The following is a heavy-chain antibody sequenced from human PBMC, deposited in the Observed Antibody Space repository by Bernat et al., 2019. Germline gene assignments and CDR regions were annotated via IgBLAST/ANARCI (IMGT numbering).Heavy chain of an antibody. J-gene: IGHJ6*02. CDR2: IYYSGST. D-gene: IGHD3-9*01. Sequence: QLQLQESGPGLVKPSETLSLTCTVSGGSISSSSYYWGWIRHPPGKGLEWIGSIYYSGSTYYNPSLKSRVTISVDTSKNQFSLKLSSVTAADTAVYYCARHVVRRYDILTGYYGPPSYGMDVWGQGTTVTVSS. CDR3: ARHVVRRYDILTGYYGPPSYGMDV. CDR1: GGSISSSSYY. V-gene: IGHV4-39*01.